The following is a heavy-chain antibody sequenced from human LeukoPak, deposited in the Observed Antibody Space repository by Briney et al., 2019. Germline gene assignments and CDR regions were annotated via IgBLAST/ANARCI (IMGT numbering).Heavy chain of an antibody. Sequence: GASRKFSCKTFGYMFTTYRIGWVRQVPGKGLEWMGVIYSGDSDTTYSPAFQGQVTISGDKSITTASLQRSTRNASDSAVYYCARRVYYGDCGFDYWGQGTLVTVSS. D-gene: IGHD4-17*01. CDR2: IYSGDSDT. CDR1: GYMFTTYR. J-gene: IGHJ4*02. CDR3: ARRVYYGDCGFDY. V-gene: IGHV5-51*01.